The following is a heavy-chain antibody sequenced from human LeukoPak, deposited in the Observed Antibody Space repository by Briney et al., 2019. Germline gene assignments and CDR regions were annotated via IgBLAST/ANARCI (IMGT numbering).Heavy chain of an antibody. CDR1: GFTFSSYA. V-gene: IGHV3-23*01. CDR2: ISGRGGFT. Sequence: PGGSLRLSCAASGFTFSSYAMHWVRQAPGKGLEWVSTISGRGGFTYYADSVKGRFTISRDSSKLYLQMSTLRAEDTAVYYCARSFYYSDSSDYYYVFGYWGQGTLVTVSS. CDR3: ARSFYYSDSSDYYYVFGY. D-gene: IGHD3-22*01. J-gene: IGHJ4*02.